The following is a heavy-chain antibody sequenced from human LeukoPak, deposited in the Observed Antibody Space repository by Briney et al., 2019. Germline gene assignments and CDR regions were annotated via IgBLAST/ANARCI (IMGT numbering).Heavy chain of an antibody. J-gene: IGHJ4*02. CDR2: ISYDGSNK. Sequence: TGGSLRLSCAASGFTFSSYGMHWVRQAPGKGLEWVAVISYDGSNKYYADSVKGRFTISRDNSKNTLYLQMNSLRAEDTAVYYCAKGSGSYELLDYWGQGTLVTVSS. D-gene: IGHD1-26*01. V-gene: IGHV3-30*18. CDR1: GFTFSSYG. CDR3: AKGSGSYELLDY.